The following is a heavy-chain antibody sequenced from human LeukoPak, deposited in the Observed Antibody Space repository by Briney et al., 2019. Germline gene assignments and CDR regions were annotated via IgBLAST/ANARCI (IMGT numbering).Heavy chain of an antibody. V-gene: IGHV4-61*01. CDR1: GGSVSSGSYY. CDR2: IYYSGST. J-gene: IGHJ3*02. Sequence: SETLSLTCTVSGGSVSSGSYYWSWIRQPPGKGLEWIGYIYYSGSTNYNPSLKSRVTISVDTSKNQFSLKLSSVTAADTAVYYCARDLTVVTPVDAFDIWGQGTMVTVSS. CDR3: ARDLTVVTPVDAFDI. D-gene: IGHD4-23*01.